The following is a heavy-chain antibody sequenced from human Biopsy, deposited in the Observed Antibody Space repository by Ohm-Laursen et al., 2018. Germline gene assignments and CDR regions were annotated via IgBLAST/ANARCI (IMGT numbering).Heavy chain of an antibody. D-gene: IGHD3-22*01. Sequence: SQTLSLTCAVSGDSIHSNYWNWIRQPAGKGLEWIGRIFSGGTTNYNPSLQSRVTMSIDTSKNQFSLKVRSVTAADTAVYYCVRGVDYYDPYHYYALDVWGQGTTVTVSS. CDR2: IFSGGTT. J-gene: IGHJ6*02. CDR3: VRGVDYYDPYHYYALDV. V-gene: IGHV4-4*07. CDR1: GDSIHSNY.